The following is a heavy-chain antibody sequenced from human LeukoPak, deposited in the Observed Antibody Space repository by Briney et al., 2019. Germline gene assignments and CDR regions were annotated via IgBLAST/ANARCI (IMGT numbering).Heavy chain of an antibody. D-gene: IGHD6-19*01. CDR2: ISYDGSNK. CDR1: GFTFSSYA. CDR3: AKSGGTSSSGLGY. V-gene: IGHV3-30*04. Sequence: GGSLRLSCAASGFTFSSYAMHWVRQAPGKGLEWVAVISYDGSNKYYADSVKGRFTISRDNSKNTLYLQMNSLRAEDTAVYYCAKSGGTSSSGLGYWGQGTLVTVSS. J-gene: IGHJ4*02.